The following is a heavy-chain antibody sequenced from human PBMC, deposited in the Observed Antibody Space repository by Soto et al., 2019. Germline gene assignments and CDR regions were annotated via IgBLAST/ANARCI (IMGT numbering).Heavy chain of an antibody. Sequence: GVLRLSCAASGFTFSDYSMNWVRQAPGKGLEWVSSSRRSSTLLYYADSVKGRFTISRDTAKNSLYLQMNSLRAEDTAVYYCAKEYYYESNGWLRPFDYWGQGTLVTVSS. CDR3: AKEYYYESNGWLRPFDY. D-gene: IGHD3-22*01. CDR2: SRRSSTLL. V-gene: IGHV3-21*06. J-gene: IGHJ4*02. CDR1: GFTFSDYS.